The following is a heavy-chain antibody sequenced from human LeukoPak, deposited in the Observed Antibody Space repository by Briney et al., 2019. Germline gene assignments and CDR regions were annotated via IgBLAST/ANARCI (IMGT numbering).Heavy chain of an antibody. CDR1: GFAFSSYA. D-gene: IGHD5-18*01. J-gene: IGHJ4*02. V-gene: IGHV3-64*01. Sequence: GGSLRLSCAASGFAFSSYAMNWVRQAPGKGLEYVSTISNNGGSTYYANSVKDRFTISRDNSKNTLYLQMGSLRAEEMAVYYCARVWVRGYSYGPVDYWGQGTLVTVSS. CDR2: ISNNGGST. CDR3: ARVWVRGYSYGPVDY.